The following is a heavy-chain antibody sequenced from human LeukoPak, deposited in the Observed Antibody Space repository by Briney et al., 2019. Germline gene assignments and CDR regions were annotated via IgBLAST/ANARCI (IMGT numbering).Heavy chain of an antibody. CDR2: INQDGSDK. CDR1: GFTFSSYW. V-gene: IGHV3-7*01. Sequence: GGSLRLSCAASGFTFSSYWMTWVRQAPGEGLEGVANINQDGSDKNYVDSVKGRFTISRDNAKNSLYLQMNSLRAEDTAVYYCATRSSHTSSWYVYLFWDYWGQGALVTVSS. D-gene: IGHD6-13*01. J-gene: IGHJ4*02. CDR3: ATRSSHTSSWYVYLFWDY.